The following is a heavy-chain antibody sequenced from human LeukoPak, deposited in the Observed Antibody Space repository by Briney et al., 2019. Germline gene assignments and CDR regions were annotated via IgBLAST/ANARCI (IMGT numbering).Heavy chain of an antibody. CDR1: GGSISSSSYS. CDR3: ARQRDSSGWYDY. J-gene: IGHJ4*02. Sequence: SETLSLTCSVSGGSISSSSYSWGWIRQPPGKGLEWIGSLYYSGSTYNNPSLKSRVTISVDTSKNQFSLKLSSVTAADTAVYYCARQRDSSGWYDYWGQGTLVTVSS. CDR2: LYYSGST. V-gene: IGHV4-39*01. D-gene: IGHD6-19*01.